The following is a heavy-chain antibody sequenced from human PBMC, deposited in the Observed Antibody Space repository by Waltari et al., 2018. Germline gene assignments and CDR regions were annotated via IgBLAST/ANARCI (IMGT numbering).Heavy chain of an antibody. J-gene: IGHJ6*03. CDR1: GGTFSSYA. CDR2: IIPIFGTA. V-gene: IGHV1-69*12. D-gene: IGHD2-15*01. Sequence: QVQLVQSGAEVKKPGSSVKVSCKASGGTFSSYAISWVRQAPGHGPEWMGGIIPIFGTANYEQKFQGRVTITADESTSTAYMELSSLRSEDTAVYYCARDRVVYCSGGSCYSGDYYMDVWGKGTTVTISS. CDR3: ARDRVVYCSGGSCYSGDYYMDV.